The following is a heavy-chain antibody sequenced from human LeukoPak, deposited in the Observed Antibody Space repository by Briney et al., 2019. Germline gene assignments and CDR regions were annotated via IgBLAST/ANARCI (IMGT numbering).Heavy chain of an antibody. CDR2: ISFSGNYK. CDR3: ARDHIPSGYYEFVPRGTFDI. D-gene: IGHD3-22*01. CDR1: GFTFSTYS. J-gene: IGHJ3*02. V-gene: IGHV3-21*01. Sequence: PGGSLRLSCAASGFTFSTYSMNWVRQAPGKGLEWVSSISFSGNYKYYADSVRGRFTISRDNAKNSLFLQMDSLRAEDTAVYYCARDHIPSGYYEFVPRGTFDIWGQGTMVTVSS.